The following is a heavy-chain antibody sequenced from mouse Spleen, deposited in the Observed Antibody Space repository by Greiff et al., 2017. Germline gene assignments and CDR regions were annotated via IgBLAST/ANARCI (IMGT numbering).Heavy chain of an antibody. CDR2: INPSTGGT. CDR1: GYSFTGYY. J-gene: IGHJ4*01. V-gene: IGHV1-42*01. D-gene: IGHD2-1*01. CDR3: ARRLGGNYGDYAMDY. Sequence: EVQLQQSGPELVKPGASVKISCKASGYSFTGYYMNWVKQSPEKSLEWIGEINPSTGGTTYNQKFKAKATLTVDKSSSTAYMQLKSLTSDDSAVYYCARRLGGNYGDYAMDYWGQGTSVTVSS.